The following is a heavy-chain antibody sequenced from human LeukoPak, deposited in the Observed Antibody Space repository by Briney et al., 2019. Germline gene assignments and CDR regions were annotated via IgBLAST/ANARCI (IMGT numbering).Heavy chain of an antibody. CDR1: GYTLTELS. V-gene: IGHV1-24*01. CDR3: ATWGVHRNWNDVWWFDP. D-gene: IGHD1-1*01. CDR2: FDPEEGET. J-gene: IGHJ5*02. Sequence: ASVKVSCKVSGYTLTELSMHWVRQAPGKGLEWMGGFDPEEGETIYAQKFKGRVTMNEDTSADTAYMELSSLRSEDTAVYYCATWGVHRNWNDVWWFDPWGQGILVTVSS.